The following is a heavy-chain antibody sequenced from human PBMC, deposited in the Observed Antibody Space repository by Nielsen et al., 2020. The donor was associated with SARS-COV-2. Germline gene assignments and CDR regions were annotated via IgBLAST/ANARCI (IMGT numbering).Heavy chain of an antibody. V-gene: IGHV3-23*01. Sequence: GESLKISCAASGFTFSNFAMSWVRQAPGKGPEWVSGVVNSGAFTYYADSVKGRFTISRDNSKSTLFLQMNSLRAEDTATYYCARVSGYYWPQDYWGQGTLVTVSS. CDR2: VVNSGAFT. D-gene: IGHD5-12*01. CDR1: GFTFSNFA. CDR3: ARVSGYYWPQDY. J-gene: IGHJ4*02.